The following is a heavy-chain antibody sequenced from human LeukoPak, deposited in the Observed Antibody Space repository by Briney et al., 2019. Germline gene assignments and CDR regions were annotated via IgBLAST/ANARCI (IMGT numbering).Heavy chain of an antibody. D-gene: IGHD2-8*02. V-gene: IGHV3-74*01. CDR1: GFTFSSYC. CDR2: INSDGSST. Sequence: AGGSLRLSCAASGFTFSSYCMHWVRQAPGKGLVWVSRINSDGSSTSYADSVKGRFTISRDNAKNTLYLQMNSLRAEDTAVYYCARTNLVAEPFDYWGQGTLVTVSS. CDR3: ARTNLVAEPFDY. J-gene: IGHJ4*02.